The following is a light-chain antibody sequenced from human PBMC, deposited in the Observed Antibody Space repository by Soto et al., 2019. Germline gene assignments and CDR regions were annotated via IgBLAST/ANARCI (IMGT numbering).Light chain of an antibody. CDR2: DAS. CDR3: QQRNDWRRGT. CDR1: QSVYRS. J-gene: IGKJ5*01. V-gene: IGKV3-11*01. Sequence: EILLTQSPSTLSLSPGEIATLSCRASQSVYRSLAWYQQKPGQAPRLLIYDASNRATGVPARFSGSGSGTDFTLTISSLEPEDFAVYYCQQRNDWRRGTFGQGTRLEIK.